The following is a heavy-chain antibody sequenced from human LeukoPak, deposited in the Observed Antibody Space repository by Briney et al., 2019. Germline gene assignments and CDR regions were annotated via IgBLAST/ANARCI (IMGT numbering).Heavy chain of an antibody. CDR2: TTSDASTT. J-gene: IGHJ4*02. V-gene: IGHV3-74*01. D-gene: IGHD4/OR15-4a*01. CDR1: GFTFSNYW. Sequence: GGSLRLSCAASGFTFSNYWMHWVRQAPGKGLVWVSRTTSDASTTLYADSVQGRFSVSRDNAKNTLYLQMSSLRAEDTAVYYCTRGLPNFSFFDYWGQGILVTVSS. CDR3: TRGLPNFSFFDY.